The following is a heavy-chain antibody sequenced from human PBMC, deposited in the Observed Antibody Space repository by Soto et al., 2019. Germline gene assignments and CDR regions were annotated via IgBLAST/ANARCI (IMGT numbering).Heavy chain of an antibody. D-gene: IGHD4-17*01. CDR1: GYTFTSYY. Sequence: ASVKVSCKASGYTFTSYYIHWVRQAPGQGLEWMGIINPSGGSTNYAQNFQGRVTVTTDTSTATVYMELRSLTSDDTAVYYCARGETVTGGGAFEIWGQGTMVTGSS. J-gene: IGHJ3*02. CDR2: INPSGGST. CDR3: ARGETVTGGGAFEI. V-gene: IGHV1-46*01.